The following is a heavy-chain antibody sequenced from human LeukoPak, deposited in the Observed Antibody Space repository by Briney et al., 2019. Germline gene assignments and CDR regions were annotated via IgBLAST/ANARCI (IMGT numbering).Heavy chain of an antibody. V-gene: IGHV3-74*01. Sequence: GGSLRLSCAASGFTFSSYWMHWVRQAPGKGLVWVSRIKTDGSSTDYADSVKGRFTISRDSAKNTMYLQMNSLRAEDTAVYYCARGVSGTGPDIWGLGTMVTVSS. D-gene: IGHD5/OR15-5a*01. CDR2: IKTDGSST. CDR1: GFTFSSYW. CDR3: ARGVSGTGPDI. J-gene: IGHJ3*02.